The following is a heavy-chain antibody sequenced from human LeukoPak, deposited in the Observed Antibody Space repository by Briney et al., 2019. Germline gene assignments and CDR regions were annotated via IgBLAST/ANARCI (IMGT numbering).Heavy chain of an antibody. CDR1: GGYISTSNYY. D-gene: IGHD3-10*01. J-gene: IGHJ1*01. CDR3: ASYYYSDSGTKSHH. Sequence: PSETLSLTCTVSGGYISTSNYYWSWTRQSPGKGLEWIGEIDQSGSTNYNPSLKSRVTISVDTSKNQFSLKVNSVTAADTAVYYCASYYYSDSGTKSHHWGQGTLVTVSS. CDR2: IDQSGST. V-gene: IGHV4-39*07.